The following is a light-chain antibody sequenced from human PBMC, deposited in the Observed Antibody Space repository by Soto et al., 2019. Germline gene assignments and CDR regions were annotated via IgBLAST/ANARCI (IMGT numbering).Light chain of an antibody. CDR3: QHLNNYPWT. Sequence: DIQLTQSPSFLSASVGDRVTITCRASQGIYPYLAWYQQKPGKAPELLIYAASTLQSAVPSRFSGSGSGKELTLTISSLQPEDLATYYCQHLNNYPWTFGQGTKVEIK. J-gene: IGKJ1*01. V-gene: IGKV1-9*01. CDR2: AAS. CDR1: QGIYPY.